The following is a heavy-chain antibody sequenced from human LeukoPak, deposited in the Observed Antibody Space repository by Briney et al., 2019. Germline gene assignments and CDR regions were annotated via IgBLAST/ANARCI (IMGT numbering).Heavy chain of an antibody. J-gene: IGHJ3*02. D-gene: IGHD3-16*01. Sequence: GASVKVSCKASGGTFSSYAISWVRQAPGQGLEWMGWISAYNGNTNYAQKLQGRVTMTTDTSTSTAYMELSSLRSEDTAVYYCARLQTFGAYAFDIWGQGTMVTVSS. CDR1: GGTFSSYA. V-gene: IGHV1-18*01. CDR2: ISAYNGNT. CDR3: ARLQTFGAYAFDI.